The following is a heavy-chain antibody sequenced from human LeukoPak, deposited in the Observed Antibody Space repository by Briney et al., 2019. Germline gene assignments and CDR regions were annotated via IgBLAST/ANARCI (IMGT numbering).Heavy chain of an antibody. D-gene: IGHD2-2*01. Sequence: ASVKVSCKASGYTFTGYHMHWVRQAPGQGLEWMGWINPNSGGTNYAQKFQGRVTMTRDTSISTAYMELSSLRSEDTAVYYCARDVGLGYCSSTSCPTAQYYFDYWGQGTLVTVSS. J-gene: IGHJ4*02. V-gene: IGHV1-2*02. CDR2: INPNSGGT. CDR3: ARDVGLGYCSSTSCPTAQYYFDY. CDR1: GYTFTGYH.